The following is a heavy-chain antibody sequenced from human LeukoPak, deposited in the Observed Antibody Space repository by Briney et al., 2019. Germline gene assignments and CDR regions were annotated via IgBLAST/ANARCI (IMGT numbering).Heavy chain of an antibody. CDR3: AKGGKWDVTPFDY. CDR1: GFTFTSYS. D-gene: IGHD1-26*01. Sequence: GGSLRLSCAASGFTFTSYSMNWVRQAPGKGLEWVSTIRGGGGSTYYADSVKGRFTISRDNSKNTLYLQVNSLRAEDTAVYYCAKGGKWDVTPFDYWGQGTLVTVSS. CDR2: IRGGGGST. V-gene: IGHV3-23*01. J-gene: IGHJ4*02.